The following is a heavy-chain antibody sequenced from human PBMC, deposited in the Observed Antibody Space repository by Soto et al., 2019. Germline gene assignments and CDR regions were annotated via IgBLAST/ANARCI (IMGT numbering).Heavy chain of an antibody. V-gene: IGHV3-30*18. CDR3: AKGYSPYSSSWYGFHYYGMDV. J-gene: IGHJ6*02. D-gene: IGHD6-13*01. CDR1: GFTFSSYG. Sequence: QVQLVESGGGVVQPGRSLRLSCAASGFTFSSYGMHWVRQAPGKGLEWVAVISYDGSNKNYADSVKGRFTISRDNSKNTLYLQMNSLRAEDTAVYYCAKGYSPYSSSWYGFHYYGMDVWGQGTTVTVSS. CDR2: ISYDGSNK.